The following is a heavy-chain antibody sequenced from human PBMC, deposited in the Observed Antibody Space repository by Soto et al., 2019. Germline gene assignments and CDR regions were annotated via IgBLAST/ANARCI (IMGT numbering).Heavy chain of an antibody. V-gene: IGHV1-69*05. CDR3: ARDGGVTGMTTILDY. CDR2: IIPVYGTV. CDR1: GGTFGHNG. Sequence: QVQLVQSGTEVTKPGSSVQVSCKLSGGTFGHNGISWVRQVPGQGLEWLGGIIPVYGTVNYALKFLGKVSMTTDKSSXTAYMELSGLRPEDTALYFCARDGGVTGMTTILDYWGQGTLIHVSS. D-gene: IGHD2-8*02. J-gene: IGHJ4*02.